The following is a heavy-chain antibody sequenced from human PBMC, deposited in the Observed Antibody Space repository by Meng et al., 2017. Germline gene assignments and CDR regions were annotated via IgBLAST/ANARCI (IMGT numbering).Heavy chain of an antibody. V-gene: IGHV3-11*01. D-gene: IGHD5-24*01. J-gene: IGHJ4*02. CDR3: ASDDPIDGYNY. CDR1: GFTFSDYY. Sequence: GESLKISCAASGFTFSDYYMSWIRQAPGKGLKWVSYISSSGSTIYYADSVKGRFTISRDNAKNSLYLQMNSLRAEDTAVYYCASDDPIDGYNYWGQGTLVTVSS. CDR2: ISSSGSTI.